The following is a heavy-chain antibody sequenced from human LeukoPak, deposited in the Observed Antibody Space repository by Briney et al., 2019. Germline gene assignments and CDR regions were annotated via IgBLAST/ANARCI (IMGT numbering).Heavy chain of an antibody. CDR2: ISAYNGNT. V-gene: IGHV1-18*01. Sequence: ASVKVSCKASGYTFTSYGISWVRQAPGQGLEWMGWISAYNGNTNYAQKLQGRVTMTTDTSTSTAYMELRSLRSDDTAVYYCAREWAVAGRYYFDYWGQGTLVTVSS. J-gene: IGHJ4*02. CDR1: GYTFTSYG. CDR3: AREWAVAGRYYFDY. D-gene: IGHD6-19*01.